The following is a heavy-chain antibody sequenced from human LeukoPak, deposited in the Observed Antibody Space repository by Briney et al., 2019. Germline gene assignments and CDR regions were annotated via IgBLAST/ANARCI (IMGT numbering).Heavy chain of an antibody. CDR1: GFNFDDYG. D-gene: IGHD1-26*01. J-gene: IGHJ6*03. CDR3: ARSGGSIRHNYYYYIDV. Sequence: RPGGSLRLSCVASGFNFDDYGMSWVRHPPGKGLEWVSGITWNGGSTGYADSVKGRFTISRDNGKNSLYLQMNSLRAEDTALYYCARSGGSIRHNYYYYIDVWGKGTTVTVSS. CDR2: ITWNGGST. V-gene: IGHV3-20*04.